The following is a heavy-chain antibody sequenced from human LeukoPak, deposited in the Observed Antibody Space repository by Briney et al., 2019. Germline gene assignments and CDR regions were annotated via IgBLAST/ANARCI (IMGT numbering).Heavy chain of an antibody. CDR1: GYTFTGYY. CDR2: INPNSGGT. D-gene: IGHD3-9*01. CDR3: ARGGFGRYFDWLSYWFDP. V-gene: IGHV1-2*02. J-gene: IGHJ5*02. Sequence: ASVKVSCKASGYTFTGYYMHWVRQAPGQGLEWMGWINPNSGGTNYAQKFQGRVTMTRDTSISTAYMELSRLRSDDTAVYYCARGGFGRYFDWLSYWFDPWGQGTLVTVSS.